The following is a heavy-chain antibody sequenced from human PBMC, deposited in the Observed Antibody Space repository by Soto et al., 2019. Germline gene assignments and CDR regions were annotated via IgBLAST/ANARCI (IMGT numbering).Heavy chain of an antibody. CDR2: ISSSSSYT. J-gene: IGHJ6*02. D-gene: IGHD3-3*01. CDR1: GFTFGDYY. CDR3: ARLAVSDDFWSGYWYYYYGMDV. V-gene: IGHV3-11*06. Sequence: PWGSLRLSCAASGFTFGDYYIIFSRHSPCKWLEWVSYISSSSSYTNYADSVKGRFTISRDNAKNSLYLQMNSLRAEDTAVYYCARLAVSDDFWSGYWYYYYGMDVWGQGTTVTVSS.